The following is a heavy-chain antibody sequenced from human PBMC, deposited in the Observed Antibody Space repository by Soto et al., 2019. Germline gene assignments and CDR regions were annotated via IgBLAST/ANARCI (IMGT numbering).Heavy chain of an antibody. CDR3: ADWDLSV. Sequence: ASVKVSCKAFGYSFNTLAITWVRQAPGQGLEWVGGIIAYNGHTNYARKVQGRVSMTTDTSTTTVYLELRSLTSEDTAVYYCADWDLSVWGQGTTVTVSS. CDR1: GYSFNTLA. CDR2: IIAYNGHT. D-gene: IGHD3-9*01. V-gene: IGHV1-18*04. J-gene: IGHJ6*02.